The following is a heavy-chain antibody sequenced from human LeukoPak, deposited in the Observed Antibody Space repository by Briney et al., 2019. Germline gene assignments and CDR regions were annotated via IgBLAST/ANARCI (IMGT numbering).Heavy chain of an antibody. J-gene: IGHJ2*01. CDR1: GFTFGSYA. Sequence: GRSLRLSCAASGFTFGSYAMHWVRQAPGKGLEWVAVISYDGSNKYYADSVKGRFTISRDNSKNTLYLQMNSLRAEDTSVYYCARDPLRRGYYDSSGYYFDLWGRGTLVTVSS. CDR3: ARDPLRRGYYDSSGYYFDL. V-gene: IGHV3-30-3*01. D-gene: IGHD3-22*01. CDR2: ISYDGSNK.